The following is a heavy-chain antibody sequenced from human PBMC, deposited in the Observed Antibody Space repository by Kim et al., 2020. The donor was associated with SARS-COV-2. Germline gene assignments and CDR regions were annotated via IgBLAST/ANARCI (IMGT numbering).Heavy chain of an antibody. CDR3: ARPIGLNPYYYGMDV. CDR1: GGSISSSSYY. V-gene: IGHV4-39*01. J-gene: IGHJ6*02. Sequence: SETLSLTCTVSGGSISSSSYYWGWIRQPPGKGLEWIGSIYYSGSTYYNPYLKSRVTISVDTSKNQFSLKLSSVTAADTAVYYCARPIGLNPYYYGMDVWGQGTTVTVSS. CDR2: IYYSGST. D-gene: IGHD3-22*01.